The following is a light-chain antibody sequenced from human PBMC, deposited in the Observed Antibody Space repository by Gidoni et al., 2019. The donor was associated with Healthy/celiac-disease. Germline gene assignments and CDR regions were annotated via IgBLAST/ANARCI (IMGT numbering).Light chain of an antibody. CDR3: QQYNNWPPL. J-gene: IGKJ3*01. V-gene: IGKV3-15*01. Sequence: EIVMTQSPATLSVSPGERATLSCRASQSVSSNLAWYQQKPGQAPWLLIYGASTRATGIPARFSGSGSGTEFTLTISSLQSEDFAVYYCQQYNNWPPLFGPGTKVDIK. CDR2: GAS. CDR1: QSVSSN.